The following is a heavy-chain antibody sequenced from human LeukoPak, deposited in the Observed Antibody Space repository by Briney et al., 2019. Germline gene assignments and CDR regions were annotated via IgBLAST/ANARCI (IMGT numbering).Heavy chain of an antibody. V-gene: IGHV4-34*01. CDR3: ARGGYSGYAH. CDR2: INHSGST. CDR1: GGSFSGYY. Sequence: PSETLSLTCAVYGGSFSGYYWSWIRQPPGKGLEWIGEINHSGSTNYNPSLKSRVTTSVDTSKNQFSLKLSSVTAADTAVYYCARGGYSGYAHWGQGTLVTVSS. J-gene: IGHJ4*02. D-gene: IGHD5-12*01.